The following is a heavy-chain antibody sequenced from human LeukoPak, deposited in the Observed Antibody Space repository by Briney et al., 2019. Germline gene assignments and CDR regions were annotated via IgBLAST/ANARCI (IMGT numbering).Heavy chain of an antibody. CDR2: ISSDGRTT. J-gene: IGHJ4*02. CDR1: GFTFSSYA. V-gene: IGHV3-64D*06. D-gene: IGHD1-14*01. Sequence: PGGSLRLSCSASGFTFSSYAMHWVRQAPGKGLKFVSVISSDGRTTYYADSVKGRFTISRDDSKNTLYLQMSTLRPEDTGVYYCMKGHPRNWSQGTLVTVSS. CDR3: MKGHPRN.